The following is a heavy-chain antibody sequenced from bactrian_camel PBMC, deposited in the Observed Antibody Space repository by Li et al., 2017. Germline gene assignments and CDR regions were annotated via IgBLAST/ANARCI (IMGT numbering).Heavy chain of an antibody. CDR1: GITVGLNC. CDR2: IWTNTGST. V-gene: IGHV3S53*01. J-gene: IGHJ4*01. D-gene: IGHD2*01. CDR3: AADQGTYCSGGTCCLLIPEYNY. Sequence: HVQLVESGGGSVRPGGSLRLSCASSGITVGLNCMAWFRQAPGKEREGVARIWTNTGSTNYADSVKGRFTISQDNAKNTLYLQMNTLKPEDTAMYYCAADQGTYCSGGTCCLLIPEYNYSGQGTQVTVS.